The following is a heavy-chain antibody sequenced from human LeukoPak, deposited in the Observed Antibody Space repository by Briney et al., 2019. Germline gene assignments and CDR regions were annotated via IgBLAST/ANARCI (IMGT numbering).Heavy chain of an antibody. CDR1: GFTFSSYA. CDR3: ARDRRGSSWSSLGY. Sequence: QSGGSLSLSCAASGFTFSSYAMHWVRQAPGKGLEWVAVISYDGSNKYYADSVKGRYTISRDNSKNTLYLQMNSLRAEDTAVYYCARDRRGSSWSSLGYWGQGTLVTVSS. CDR2: ISYDGSNK. V-gene: IGHV3-30-3*01. J-gene: IGHJ4*02. D-gene: IGHD6-13*01.